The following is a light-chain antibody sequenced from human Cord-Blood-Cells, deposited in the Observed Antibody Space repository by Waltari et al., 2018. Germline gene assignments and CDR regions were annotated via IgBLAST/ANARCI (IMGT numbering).Light chain of an antibody. V-gene: IGKV3-20*01. CDR1: QSVSSSY. Sequence: EIVLTQYPGTLSLSPGARDTLSCRASQSVSSSYLAWYQQKPGQAPTLLIYGASSRATGIPDRFSGSGSGTDFTLTISRLEPEDFAVYYCQQYGSSPPYSFGQGTKLEIK. CDR3: QQYGSSPPYS. CDR2: GAS. J-gene: IGKJ2*03.